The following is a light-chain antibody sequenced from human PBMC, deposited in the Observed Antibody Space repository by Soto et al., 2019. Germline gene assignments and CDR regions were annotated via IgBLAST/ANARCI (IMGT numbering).Light chain of an antibody. Sequence: ESMLTQSPGTLSLSPGESATLSCRASQSVSTRYLAWYQQKPGQAPRLLIYGASIRAAGIPDRFSGSGSGTDVTLTISRLEPEDLAVYYCHQFGSSPLAFTFGQGTKLEI. CDR3: HQFGSSPLAFT. CDR1: QSVSTRY. CDR2: GAS. J-gene: IGKJ2*01. V-gene: IGKV3-20*01.